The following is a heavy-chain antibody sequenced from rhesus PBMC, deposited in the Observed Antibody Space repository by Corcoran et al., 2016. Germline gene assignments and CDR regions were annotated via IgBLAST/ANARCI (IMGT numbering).Heavy chain of an antibody. CDR1: GGSISDSYY. D-gene: IGHD5-42*01. CDR3: ARGRGLVDY. CDR2: IYGSKENT. J-gene: IGHJ4*01. V-gene: IGHV4-143*01. Sequence: QVQLQESGPGLVKPSETLSLTCTVSGGSISDSYYWNWIRQPPGKGLEWMGRIYGSKENTNSNPSLKSRVTISRDTSKNQFSLKLSSVTAADTAVYYCARGRGLVDYWGQGVLVTVSS.